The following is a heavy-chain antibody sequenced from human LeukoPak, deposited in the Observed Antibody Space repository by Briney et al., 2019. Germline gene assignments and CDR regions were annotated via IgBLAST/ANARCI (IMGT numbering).Heavy chain of an antibody. CDR2: IIPILGMA. CDR1: GGTFSSYA. D-gene: IGHD5-18*01. J-gene: IGHJ6*02. CDR3: ARENYTAKNYYGMDV. Sequence: ASVKVSCKASGGTFSSYAISWVRQAPGQGLEWMGRIIPILGMANYAQKFQGRVTITADKSTSTAYMELSSLRSEDTAVYYCARENYTAKNYYGMDVWGQGTTVTVSS. V-gene: IGHV1-69*04.